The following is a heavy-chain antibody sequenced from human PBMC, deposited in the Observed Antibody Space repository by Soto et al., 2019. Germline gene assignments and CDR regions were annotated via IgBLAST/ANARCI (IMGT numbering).Heavy chain of an antibody. CDR3: AKSTIVAAGTGPFDL. CDR2: ISGSGDST. Sequence: GGSLRLSCAASGFTFSSYAMNWVRQAPGKGLEWVSSISGSGDSTNYADSVKGRFSISRDNFRNTLYLQMDSLRVEDTAAYYCAKSTIVAAGTGPFDLWGQGTMVTVSS. CDR1: GFTFSSYA. V-gene: IGHV3-23*01. D-gene: IGHD6-19*01. J-gene: IGHJ3*01.